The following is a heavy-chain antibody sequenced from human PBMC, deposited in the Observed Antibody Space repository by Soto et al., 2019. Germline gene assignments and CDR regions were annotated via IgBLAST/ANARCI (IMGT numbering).Heavy chain of an antibody. V-gene: IGHV4-4*02. CDR3: ARGYGRNFDY. Sequence: PSETLSLTCAVSGGAISSSKWWSWVRQPPGKGLEWIGEIYHSGSTNYNPSLKSRVTISVDTSKNQFSLRLSSVTAADTAVYYCARGYGRNFDYWGQGTLVTVSX. CDR2: IYHSGST. CDR1: GGAISSSKW. D-gene: IGHD5-18*01. J-gene: IGHJ4*02.